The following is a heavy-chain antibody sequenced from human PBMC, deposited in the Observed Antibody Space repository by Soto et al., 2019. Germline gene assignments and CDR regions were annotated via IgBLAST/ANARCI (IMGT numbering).Heavy chain of an antibody. J-gene: IGHJ3*02. Sequence: ASVKVSCKATGYTFSAYTMNWVRQAPGQSLEWMGWINAGSGNTKYSQNFQGRVSITRDTSASTVYMELTGLTSEDTAVYYCARDTETLGPRVNEDLDIWGQGTMGTV. V-gene: IGHV1-3*01. D-gene: IGHD3-3*02. CDR2: INAGSGNT. CDR1: GYTFSAYT. CDR3: ARDTETLGPRVNEDLDI.